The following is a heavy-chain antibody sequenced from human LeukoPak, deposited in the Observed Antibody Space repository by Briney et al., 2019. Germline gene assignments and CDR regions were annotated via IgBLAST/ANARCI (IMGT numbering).Heavy chain of an antibody. CDR3: ASPREMATIYDAFDI. Sequence: SETLSLTCTVSGGSISSSRYYWGWIRQPPGKGLEWIGTIYYNADTYQNPSLKSRVTISVDTSKNQFSLKLSSVTAADTAVYYCASPREMATIYDAFDIWGQGTMVTVSS. V-gene: IGHV4-39*01. D-gene: IGHD5-24*01. J-gene: IGHJ3*02. CDR1: GGSISSSRYY. CDR2: IYYNADT.